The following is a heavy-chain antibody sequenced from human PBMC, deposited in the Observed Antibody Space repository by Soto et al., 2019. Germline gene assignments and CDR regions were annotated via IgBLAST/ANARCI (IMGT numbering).Heavy chain of an antibody. CDR1: GFTFSSRS. D-gene: IGHD1-1*01. CDR2: ISGMSTTI. V-gene: IGHV3-48*02. Sequence: XGSLRIACAASGFTFSSRSMNWVRQAPGKGLEWISYISGMSTTIYYADSVKGRFTISRDNAKNSLSLQMNSLRDEDTAVYYCARGELDRTIDYCGQGTLVIVSS. CDR3: ARGELDRTIDY. J-gene: IGHJ4*02.